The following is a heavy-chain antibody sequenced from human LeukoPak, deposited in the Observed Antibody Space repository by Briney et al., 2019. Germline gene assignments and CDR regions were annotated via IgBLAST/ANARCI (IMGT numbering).Heavy chain of an antibody. V-gene: IGHV4-59*01. Sequence: PSETLSLTCTVSGGSISSYYWSWIRQPPGKGLEWIGYIYYSGSTNYNPSLKSRVTISVDTSKNQFSLKLSSVTAADTAVYYCARVVGGPSSGRIDYWGQGTLVTVSS. D-gene: IGHD3-22*01. CDR1: GGSISSYY. CDR3: ARVVGGPSSGRIDY. CDR2: IYYSGST. J-gene: IGHJ4*02.